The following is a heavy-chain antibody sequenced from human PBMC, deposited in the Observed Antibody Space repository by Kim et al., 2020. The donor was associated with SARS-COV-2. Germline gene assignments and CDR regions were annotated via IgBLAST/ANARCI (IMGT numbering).Heavy chain of an antibody. V-gene: IGHV3-21*01. CDR2: ISSSSSYI. CDR1: GFTFSSYS. J-gene: IGHJ6*02. CDR3: ARXDVDDSSGLYYYYGMGX. Sequence: GGSLRLSCAASGFTFSSYSMNWVRQAPGKGLEWVSSISSSSSYIYYADSVKGRFTISRDNAKNSLYLQMNSLRAEDTAVYYCARXDVDDSSGLYYYYGMGXWGQGTXXTVCS. D-gene: IGHD3-22*01.